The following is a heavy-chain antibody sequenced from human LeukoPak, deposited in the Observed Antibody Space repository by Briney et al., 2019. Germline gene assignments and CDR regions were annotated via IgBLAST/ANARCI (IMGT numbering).Heavy chain of an antibody. CDR3: ARESSSGYYYLDAFDI. CDR1: GFTFSSYE. Sequence: PGGSLRLSCAASGFTFSSYEMNWVRQAPGKGLEWVSYISSSGSTIYYADSVKGRITISRDNAKNSLYLQMNSLRAEDTAVYYCARESSSGYYYLDAFDIWGQGTMVTVSS. D-gene: IGHD3-22*01. CDR2: ISSSGSTI. J-gene: IGHJ3*02. V-gene: IGHV3-48*03.